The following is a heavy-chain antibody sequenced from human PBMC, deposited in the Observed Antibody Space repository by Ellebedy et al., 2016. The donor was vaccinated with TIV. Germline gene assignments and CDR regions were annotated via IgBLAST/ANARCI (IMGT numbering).Heavy chain of an antibody. J-gene: IGHJ3*02. CDR3: ARDKGRYCSSTSCSLAFDI. D-gene: IGHD2-2*01. CDR1: GGSISSYY. V-gene: IGHV4-4*07. Sequence: SETLSLXCTVSGGSISSYYWSWIRQPAGKGLEWIGRIYTSGSTNYNPSLKSRVTMSVDTSKNQFSLKLSSVTAADTAVYYCARDKGRYCSSTSCSLAFDIWGQGTMVTVSS. CDR2: IYTSGST.